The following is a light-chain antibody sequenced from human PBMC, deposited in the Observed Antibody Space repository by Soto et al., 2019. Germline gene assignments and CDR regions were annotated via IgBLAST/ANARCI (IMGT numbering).Light chain of an antibody. CDR3: QQYGSSPWT. Sequence: DIVLTQSPGTLSLSPGDRATLSCRASQSVSTSYLAWYQQKPGQAPRLLIYGASTRATGVPARFSGSGSATQFTLTISSLQSEDFAVYFCQQYGSSPWTFGQGTKVDIK. V-gene: IGKV3-20*01. J-gene: IGKJ1*01. CDR1: QSVSTSY. CDR2: GAS.